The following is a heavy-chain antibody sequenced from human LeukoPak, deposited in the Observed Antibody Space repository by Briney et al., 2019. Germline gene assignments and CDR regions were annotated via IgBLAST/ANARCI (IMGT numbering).Heavy chain of an antibody. J-gene: IGHJ4*02. Sequence: PGGSLRLSCAASGHTFSSYSINWVRQAPRKGLEWVASISVRSNYIYYADSVRGRFSISRDDARDSLYLQMNSLRAEDTAVYYCVRLRRNSDTSGFYYYYDYWGQGTLVTVSS. CDR2: ISVRSNYI. V-gene: IGHV3-21*01. CDR3: VRLRRNSDTSGFYYYYDY. D-gene: IGHD3-22*01. CDR1: GHTFSSYS.